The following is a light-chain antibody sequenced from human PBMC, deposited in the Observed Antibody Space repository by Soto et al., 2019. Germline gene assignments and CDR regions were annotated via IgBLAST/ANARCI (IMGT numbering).Light chain of an antibody. J-gene: IGKJ2*01. CDR3: QQSYSTLRT. CDR1: QNIGHF. CDR2: AAS. V-gene: IGKV1-39*01. Sequence: DIQMTQSPSSLSASVGDRVTITCRTSQNIGHFLNWYQQRPGKAPALLIYAASTLQSGVPSRFSGSGSGTDFTLAISSLQPEDFATYYCQQSYSTLRTFGQGTKLEIK.